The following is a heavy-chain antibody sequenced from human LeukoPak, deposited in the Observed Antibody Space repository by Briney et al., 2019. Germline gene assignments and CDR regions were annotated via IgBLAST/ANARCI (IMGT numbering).Heavy chain of an antibody. Sequence: GASVKVSCKASGYTFTSYGISWVRQAPGQGLEWMGWISAYNGNTNYAQKLQGRVTMTTDTSTSTAYMELRSLRSDDTAVYYCARFAWELPEGHYYYGMDVWGQGTTVTVSS. D-gene: IGHD1-26*01. J-gene: IGHJ6*02. CDR3: ARFAWELPEGHYYYGMDV. V-gene: IGHV1-18*01. CDR2: ISAYNGNT. CDR1: GYTFTSYG.